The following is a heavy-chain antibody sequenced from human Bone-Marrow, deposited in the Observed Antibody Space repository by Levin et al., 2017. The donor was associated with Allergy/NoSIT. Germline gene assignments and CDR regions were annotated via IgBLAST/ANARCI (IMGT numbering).Heavy chain of an antibody. Sequence: SETLSLTCTVSGGSISSSSYYWGWIRQPPGKGLEWIGSIYYSGSTYYNPSLKSRVTISVDTSKNQFSLKLSSVTAADTAVYYCATRWVYHKPYWGQGTLVTVSS. CDR1: GGSISSSSYY. V-gene: IGHV4-39*01. J-gene: IGHJ4*02. CDR2: IYYSGST. CDR3: ATRWVYHKPY. D-gene: IGHD4-23*01.